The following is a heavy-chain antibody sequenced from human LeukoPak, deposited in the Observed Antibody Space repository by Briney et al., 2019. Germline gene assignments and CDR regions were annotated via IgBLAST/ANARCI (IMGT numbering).Heavy chain of an antibody. V-gene: IGHV3-23*01. D-gene: IGHD4-23*01. J-gene: IGHJ4*02. CDR2: ISGGGGST. CDR1: GFTFNKYA. CDR3: AKGAFTVVTPFDN. Sequence: GGSLRLSCAASGFTFNKYAMRWVRQAPGKGLEWISSISGGGGSTNYADSVKGRFTISRDNSKNMLYLQMNSLRAEDTAVYYCAKGAFTVVTPFDNWGQGTLVTVSS.